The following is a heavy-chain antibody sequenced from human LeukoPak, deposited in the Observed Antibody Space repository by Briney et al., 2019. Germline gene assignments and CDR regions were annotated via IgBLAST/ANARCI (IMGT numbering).Heavy chain of an antibody. J-gene: IGHJ6*02. D-gene: IGHD2-2*01. CDR1: GFTFSSYG. CDR2: IWYDGSNK. CDR3: ARGPYCSSTNCYYYYGMDV. V-gene: IGHV3-33*01. Sequence: GGSLRLSCAASGFTFSSYGMHWVRQAPGKGLEWVAVIWYDGSNKYYADSVKGRFTISRDNSKNTLYLQMNSLRAEDTAVYYCARGPYCSSTNCYYYYGMDVWGQGTTVTVSS.